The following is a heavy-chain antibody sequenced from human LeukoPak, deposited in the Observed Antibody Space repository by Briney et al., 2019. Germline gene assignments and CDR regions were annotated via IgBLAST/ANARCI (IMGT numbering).Heavy chain of an antibody. CDR3: ANGHCSGGSCYTNFDY. V-gene: IGHV3-23*01. CDR2: ISGSGGST. D-gene: IGHD2-15*01. J-gene: IGHJ4*02. CDR1: GFTFSSYA. Sequence: PGGSLRLSCAASGFTFSSYAMSWVRQAPGKGLEWVSAISGSGGSTYYADSVKGRFTISRDNSKNTLYLQMNSLRAEDTAVYYCANGHCSGGSCYTNFDYWGQGTLVTVSS.